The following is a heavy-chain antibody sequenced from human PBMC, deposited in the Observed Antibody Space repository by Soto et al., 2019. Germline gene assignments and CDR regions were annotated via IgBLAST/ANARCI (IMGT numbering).Heavy chain of an antibody. Sequence: SETLSLTCTVSGDSVSSTTYYWSWIRQPPGKGLEWIGFIYYTGSTHYNPSLKSRVTISIDTSKNQFSLKLSSVTAADTAVYYCARTPYYYGSGSYYPDYYYYGMDVWGQGTTVTVSS. CDR1: GDSVSSTTYY. D-gene: IGHD3-10*01. V-gene: IGHV4-61*01. J-gene: IGHJ6*02. CDR2: IYYTGST. CDR3: ARTPYYYGSGSYYPDYYYYGMDV.